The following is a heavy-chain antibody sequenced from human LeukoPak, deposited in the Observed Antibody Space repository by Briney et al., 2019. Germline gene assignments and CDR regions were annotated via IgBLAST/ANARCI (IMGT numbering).Heavy chain of an antibody. CDR1: GGSVSSGSYY. Sequence: AETLSLTCAVSGGSVSSGSYYWSWIRQPPGKGLEWIGYIYYSGSTNYSPSLKSRVTISVDTSKNQFSLKLSSVTAADTAVYYCARDSYDFWSGYLFGYYYGMDVWGQGTTVTVSS. CDR3: ARDSYDFWSGYLFGYYYGMDV. CDR2: IYYSGST. D-gene: IGHD3-3*01. V-gene: IGHV4-61*01. J-gene: IGHJ6*02.